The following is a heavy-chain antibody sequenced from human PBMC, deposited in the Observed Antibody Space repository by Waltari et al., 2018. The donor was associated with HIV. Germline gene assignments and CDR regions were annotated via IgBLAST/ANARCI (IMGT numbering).Heavy chain of an antibody. CDR3: ARIRLGSYYYDSSGYYYFDY. Sequence: ESGPGLVKPSETLSLTCTVSGGSISSSSYYWGWIRQPPGKGLEWIGSIYYSGSTYYNPSLKSRVTISVDTSKNQFSLKLSSVTAADTAVYYCARIRLGSYYYDSSGYYYFDYWGQGTLVTVSS. J-gene: IGHJ4*02. CDR1: GGSISSSSYY. CDR2: IYYSGST. V-gene: IGHV4-39*01. D-gene: IGHD3-22*01.